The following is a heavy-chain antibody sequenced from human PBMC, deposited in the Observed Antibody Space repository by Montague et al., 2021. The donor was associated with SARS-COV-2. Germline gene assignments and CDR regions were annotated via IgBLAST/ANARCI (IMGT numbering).Heavy chain of an antibody. CDR2: IKQDGSEK. J-gene: IGHJ6*02. D-gene: IGHD3-3*01. CDR1: GFTFSSYW. V-gene: IGHV3-7*01. Sequence: SLRLSCAASGFTFSSYWMSWVRQAPGKGLEWVANIKQDGSEKYYVDSVKGRFTISRDNAKNSLYLQMHSLRAEDTAVYYCARDPVDRITIVGVVSGYYYYGMDVWGQGTTVTVSS. CDR3: ARDPVDRITIVGVVSGYYYYGMDV.